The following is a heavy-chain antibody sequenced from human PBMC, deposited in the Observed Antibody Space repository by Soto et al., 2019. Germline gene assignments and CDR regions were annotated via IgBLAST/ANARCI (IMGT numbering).Heavy chain of an antibody. V-gene: IGHV3-23*01. J-gene: IGHJ4*02. CDR1: WFTCSSYG. Sequence: GGSLRLWSAASWFTCSSYGMNWVRQAPGKGLELVSVTCGSGDSTYYAGSVKCRFTISRHNSKNTLHLQVNRLRVEDTAVYYCAIDAGTTRPYYFDDLGQGTQVTVSS. CDR3: AIDAGTTRPYYFDD. D-gene: IGHD1-1*01. CDR2: TCGSGDST.